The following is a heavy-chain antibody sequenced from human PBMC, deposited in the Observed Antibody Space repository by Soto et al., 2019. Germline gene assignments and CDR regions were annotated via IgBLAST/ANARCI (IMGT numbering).Heavy chain of an antibody. V-gene: IGHV4-30-4*01. CDR3: AREVGGSYLNSVGPLGPRTSDAFDI. CDR2: IYYSGST. Sequence: QVQLQESGPGLVKPSQTLSLTCTVSGGSISSGDYYWSWIRQPPGKGLEWIGYIYYSGSTYYNPSLKSRVTISVDTSKNQFSLKLSSVTAADTAVYYCAREVGGSYLNSVGPLGPRTSDAFDIWGQGTMVTVSS. D-gene: IGHD1-26*01. CDR1: GGSISSGDYY. J-gene: IGHJ3*02.